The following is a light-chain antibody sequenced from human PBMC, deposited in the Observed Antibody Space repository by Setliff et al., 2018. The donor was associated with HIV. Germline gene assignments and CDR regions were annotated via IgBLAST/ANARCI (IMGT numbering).Light chain of an antibody. Sequence: QSVLTQPPSASGSPGQSVAISCTGTSSDVGGYNYVSWYQQYPGKAPKLMIYEVSKRPSGVPDRFSGSKSGNTASLTVSGLQTEDEADYYCSSYATSSIPYVFGTGTKVTVL. J-gene: IGLJ1*01. CDR1: SSDVGGYNY. V-gene: IGLV2-8*01. CDR3: SSYATSSIPYV. CDR2: EVS.